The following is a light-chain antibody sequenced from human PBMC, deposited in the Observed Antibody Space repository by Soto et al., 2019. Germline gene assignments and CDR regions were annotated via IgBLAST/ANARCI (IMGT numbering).Light chain of an antibody. J-gene: IGKJ2*01. V-gene: IGKV3-20*01. CDR3: QQYGSSLYT. CDR1: QSVRSSY. CDR2: GAS. Sequence: EIALTQSPGTLSLSPGERATLSCRASQSVRSSYLAWYQQKPGQAPRLLIYGASSRATGIPDRFSGSGSGTDFTLTISRLEPEDFAVYYCQQYGSSLYTFGQGTKLEIK.